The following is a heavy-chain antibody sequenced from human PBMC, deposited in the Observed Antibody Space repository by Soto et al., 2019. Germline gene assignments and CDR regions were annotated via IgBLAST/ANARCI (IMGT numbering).Heavy chain of an antibody. CDR2: IYYSGST. CDR1: GGSISSGGYY. CDR3: ARGVVAAAGPIGY. D-gene: IGHD6-13*01. J-gene: IGHJ4*02. V-gene: IGHV4-31*03. Sequence: PSETLSLTCTVSGGSISSGGYYWSWIRQHPGKGLEWIGYIYYSGSTYYNPSLKSRVTISVDTSKNQFSLKLSSVTAADTAVYYCARGVVAAAGPIGYWGQGTLVTVSS.